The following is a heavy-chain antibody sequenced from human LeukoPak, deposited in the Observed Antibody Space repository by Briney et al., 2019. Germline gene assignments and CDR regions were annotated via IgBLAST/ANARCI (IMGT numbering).Heavy chain of an antibody. V-gene: IGHV3-23*01. J-gene: IGHJ4*02. CDR1: GFIFSNDA. CDR2: ISGSGGIT. Sequence: GGSLRLSCAASGFIFSNDAMSWVRQAPGKGLEWVSAISGSGGITHYADSVKGRFTISRDNFKSTVYLQMNSLRAEDTAVYYCAKDRTPFDYWGQGTLVTVSS. CDR3: AKDRTPFDY.